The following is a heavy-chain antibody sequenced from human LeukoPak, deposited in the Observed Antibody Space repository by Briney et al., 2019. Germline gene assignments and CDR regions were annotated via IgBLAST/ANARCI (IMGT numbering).Heavy chain of an antibody. V-gene: IGHV3-33*01. Sequence: QPGGSLRLSCAASGFTFSSYGMHWVRQAPGKGLEWAAVIWYDGSNKYYADSVKGRFTISRDNSKNTLYLQMNSLRAEDTAVYYCARDTQRAWIQLWPNWFDPWGQGTLVTVSS. J-gene: IGHJ5*02. CDR3: ARDTQRAWIQLWPNWFDP. CDR1: GFTFSSYG. D-gene: IGHD5-18*01. CDR2: IWYDGSNK.